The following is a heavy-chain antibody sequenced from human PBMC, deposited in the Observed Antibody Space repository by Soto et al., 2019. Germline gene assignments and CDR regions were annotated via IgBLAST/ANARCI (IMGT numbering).Heavy chain of an antibody. CDR1: GYTFTSYG. CDR3: ARDLPKVTLRHLFDP. D-gene: IGHD4-4*01. Sequence: GASVKVSCKASGYTFTSYGISWVRQAPGQGLEWMGWISAYNGNTNYAQKLQGRVTMTTDTSTSTAYMELRSLRSDDTAVYYCARDLPKVTLRHLFDPWARGTLVPVSA. V-gene: IGHV1-18*01. J-gene: IGHJ5*02. CDR2: ISAYNGNT.